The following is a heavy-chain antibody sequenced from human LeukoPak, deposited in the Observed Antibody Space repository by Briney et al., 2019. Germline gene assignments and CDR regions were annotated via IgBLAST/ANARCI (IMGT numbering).Heavy chain of an antibody. CDR2: INPNSGGT. V-gene: IGHV1-2*04. CDR1: GYTFTGYY. CDR3: ARDRGGYCSSTSCYGSFWFDH. J-gene: IGHJ5*02. D-gene: IGHD2-2*01. Sequence: GASVKVSCKAAGYTFTGYYMHLVRQAPGQGLEWMGWINPNSGGTNYAQKFQGWVTMTRDTSISTAYMELSRLRSDDTAVYYCARDRGGYCSSTSCYGSFWFDHWGQGTLVTVSS.